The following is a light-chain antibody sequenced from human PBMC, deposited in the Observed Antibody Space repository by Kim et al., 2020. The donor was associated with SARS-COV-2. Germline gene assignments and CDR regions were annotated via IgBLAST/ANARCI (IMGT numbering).Light chain of an antibody. J-gene: IGLJ3*02. CDR2: RND. Sequence: RLPATLTCTRNSNNPGNQGAAWLQQEQGQPPKLLSYRNDTRPSGISERFSASRSGTPASLTITGRRPEDEADYYCSEWDSILSSWVFGGGTQLTVL. V-gene: IGLV10-54*01. CDR3: SEWDSILSSWV. CDR1: SNNPGNQG.